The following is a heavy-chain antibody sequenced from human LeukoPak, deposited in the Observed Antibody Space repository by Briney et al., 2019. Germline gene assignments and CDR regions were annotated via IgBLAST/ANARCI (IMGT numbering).Heavy chain of an antibody. D-gene: IGHD3-3*01. J-gene: IGHJ5*02. Sequence: ASGKVSCKASGYTFTSYGISWVRQAPGQGLEWMGWISAYNGNTNYAQKLQGRVTMTRDTSTSTVYMELSSLRSEDTAVYYCARGDAIFGVVITRWFDPWGQGTLVTVSS. CDR3: ARGDAIFGVVITRWFDP. CDR1: GYTFTSYG. V-gene: IGHV1-18*01. CDR2: ISAYNGNT.